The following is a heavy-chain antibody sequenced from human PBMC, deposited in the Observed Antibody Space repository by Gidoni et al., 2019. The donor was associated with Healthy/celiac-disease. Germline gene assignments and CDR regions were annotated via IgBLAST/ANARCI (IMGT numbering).Heavy chain of an antibody. CDR1: GGTFSSYA. CDR3: ARGLRRQYYYDSSGYSFGY. J-gene: IGHJ4*02. CDR2: IIPIFGTA. V-gene: IGHV1-69*01. Sequence: QVQLVQSGAEVKKPGSSVKVSCKASGGTFSSYAISWVRQAPGQGLEWMGGIIPIFGTANYAQKFQGRVTITADESTSTAYMELSSLRSEDTAVYYCARGLRRQYYYDSSGYSFGYWGQGTLVTVSS. D-gene: IGHD3-22*01.